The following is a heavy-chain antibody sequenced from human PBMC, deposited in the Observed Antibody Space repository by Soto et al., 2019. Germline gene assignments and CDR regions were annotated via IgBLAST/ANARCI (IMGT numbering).Heavy chain of an antibody. V-gene: IGHV1-69*01. CDR3: ARDRAAGRGTVGVDNWFDP. CDR2: IIPIFGTA. J-gene: IGHJ5*02. D-gene: IGHD6-13*01. Sequence: QVQLVQSGAEVKKPGSSVKVSCKASGGTFSSYAISWVRQAPGQGLEWMGGIIPIFGTANYAQKFQGRVTITADESTSTDYMELSSLRSEDTAVYYCARDRAAGRGTVGVDNWFDPWGQGTLVTVSS. CDR1: GGTFSSYA.